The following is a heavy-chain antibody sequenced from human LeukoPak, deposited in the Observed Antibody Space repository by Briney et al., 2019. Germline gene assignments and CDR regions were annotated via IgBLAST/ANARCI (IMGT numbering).Heavy chain of an antibody. CDR3: AREMGDKYSSSCALDL. CDR2: IGTVGDT. D-gene: IGHD6-13*01. Sequence: GGSLRRSCAASGFTFSNSDMHWVRQAAGEGLEWVSAIGTVGDTYYPGSVKGRFTISRENAKNSLYLQMNSLRAGDTAVYYCAREMGDKYSSSCALDLWGRGTLVTVSS. V-gene: IGHV3-13*01. CDR1: GFTFSNSD. J-gene: IGHJ2*01.